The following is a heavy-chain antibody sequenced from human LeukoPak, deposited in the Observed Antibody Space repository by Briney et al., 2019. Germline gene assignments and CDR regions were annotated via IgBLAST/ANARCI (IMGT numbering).Heavy chain of an antibody. Sequence: PGGSLRLSCVASGFTFRSYAMSWVRQAPGKGLEWVSDISTSGDGTLYADSVKGRFTISRDNSKNTLYLQMNSLRAEDTAVYYCAKEGELELRGPVGGFDYWGQGTLVTVSS. D-gene: IGHD1-7*01. J-gene: IGHJ4*02. CDR3: AKEGELELRGPVGGFDY. CDR2: ISTSGDGT. CDR1: GFTFRSYA. V-gene: IGHV3-23*01.